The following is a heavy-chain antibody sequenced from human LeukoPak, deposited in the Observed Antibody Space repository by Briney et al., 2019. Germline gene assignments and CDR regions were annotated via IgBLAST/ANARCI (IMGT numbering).Heavy chain of an antibody. CDR3: ARLVSVVAVAGL. CDR1: DGSISSSSYY. Sequence: SETLSLTCTVSDGSISSSSYYWGWIRQPPGKGLEWIGSIYYSGSTYYSPSLKSRVTISVDTSKNQFSLKLSSVTAADTAVYYCARLVSVVAVAGLWGQGTLLTVSS. V-gene: IGHV4-39*01. CDR2: IYYSGST. J-gene: IGHJ4*02. D-gene: IGHD6-19*01.